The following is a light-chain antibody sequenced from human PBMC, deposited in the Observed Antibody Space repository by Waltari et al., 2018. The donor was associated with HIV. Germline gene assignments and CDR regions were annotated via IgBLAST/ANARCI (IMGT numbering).Light chain of an antibody. CDR2: EIS. J-gene: IGLJ1*01. V-gene: IGLV2-14*01. Sequence: QSALTQPASVSGSPGQSITISCTGTSSDVGGYNYVSWYQQPPGKDHKLMNFEISNRSAGISNRFSGCKSGNAACLTSSGLQAEDAAVYYCISYTSNNKVFGNGTNFTVL. CDR3: ISYTSNNKV. CDR1: SSDVGGYNY.